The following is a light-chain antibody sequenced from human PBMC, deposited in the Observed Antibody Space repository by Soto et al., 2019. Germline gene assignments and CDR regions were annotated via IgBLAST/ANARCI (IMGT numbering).Light chain of an antibody. CDR1: SSNIGAGYD. CDR2: VNN. CDR3: QSYDSSLNVHVV. V-gene: IGLV1-40*01. Sequence: QSVLTQPPSVSGAPGQRVTISCTGSSSNIGAGYDVHWYQHLPGTAPKLLIYVNNNRPSGVPDRFSGSKSGTSASLAITGLQAEDEADYYCQSYDSSLNVHVVFGGGTQLTVL. J-gene: IGLJ2*01.